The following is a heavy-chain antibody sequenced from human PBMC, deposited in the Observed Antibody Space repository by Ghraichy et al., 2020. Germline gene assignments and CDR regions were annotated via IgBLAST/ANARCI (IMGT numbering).Heavy chain of an antibody. Sequence: GGSLRLSCAASGFTFSTSWMTWVRKAPGKGLEWVANIKEDGTVKNYVDSVKGRFTISRDNAKKSLSLQMSSLRAEDTAVYYCARDVAYNHFAYWCPVTLFTVSP. D-gene: IGHD5-24*01. J-gene: IGHJ4*02. CDR1: GFTFSTSW. CDR3: ARDVAYNHFAY. V-gene: IGHV3-7*03. CDR2: IKEDGTVK.